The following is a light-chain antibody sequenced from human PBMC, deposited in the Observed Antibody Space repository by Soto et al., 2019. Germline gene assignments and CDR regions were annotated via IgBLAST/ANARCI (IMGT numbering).Light chain of an antibody. CDR2: DVS. V-gene: IGLV2-14*01. CDR1: SSDGGGYNY. CDR3: SSYTSRVV. J-gene: IGLJ2*01. Sequence: QLVLTQPASVSGSPGQSITISCTGTSSDGGGYNYVSWYQQHPGKAPKLMIYDVSNRPSGVSNRFSGSKSGNTASLTISGLQAEDEADYYCSSYTSRVVFGGGTKLTVL.